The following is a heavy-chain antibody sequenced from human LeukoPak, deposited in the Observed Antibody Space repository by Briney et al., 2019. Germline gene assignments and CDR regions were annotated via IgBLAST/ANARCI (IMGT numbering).Heavy chain of an antibody. CDR1: GLTFSNYD. D-gene: IGHD6-13*01. Sequence: PGGSLRLPCAASGLTFSNYDMNWVRQAPGKGLEWVSSISFSSNYIYYADSVKGRFTISRDNAKNSLYLQMNRLSAEDTAVYYCARFIVAPGTAYGLDVWGQGATVTVSS. V-gene: IGHV3-21*01. CDR2: ISFSSNYI. CDR3: ARFIVAPGTAYGLDV. J-gene: IGHJ6*02.